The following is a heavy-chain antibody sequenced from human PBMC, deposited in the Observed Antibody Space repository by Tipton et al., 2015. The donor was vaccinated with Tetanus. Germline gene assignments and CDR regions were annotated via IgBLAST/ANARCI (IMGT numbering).Heavy chain of an antibody. Sequence: TLSLTCTLSGGSISSYYWSWVRQPPGKGLEWIGYIYYSGDTNYNPSLKSRATISVDTSKNQFSLKLSSVTAADTAVYYCARDRGVTSPFGSYYYGMDVWGQGTTVTVSS. J-gene: IGHJ6*02. CDR1: GGSISSYY. D-gene: IGHD2-21*02. CDR2: IYYSGDT. V-gene: IGHV4-59*01. CDR3: ARDRGVTSPFGSYYYGMDV.